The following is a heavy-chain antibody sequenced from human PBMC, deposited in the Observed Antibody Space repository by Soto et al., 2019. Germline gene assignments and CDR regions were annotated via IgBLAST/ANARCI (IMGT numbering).Heavy chain of an antibody. CDR2: ISGDGGST. Sequence: GGSLRLSCAASGFTFDDYAMHWVRQAPGKGLEWVSLISGDGGSTYYADSVKGRFTISRDNSKNSLYLQMNSLRTEDTALYYCAKGYCSGGSCYLGAFDIWDQGTMVTVSS. J-gene: IGHJ3*02. D-gene: IGHD2-15*01. CDR1: GFTFDDYA. V-gene: IGHV3-43*02. CDR3: AKGYCSGGSCYLGAFDI.